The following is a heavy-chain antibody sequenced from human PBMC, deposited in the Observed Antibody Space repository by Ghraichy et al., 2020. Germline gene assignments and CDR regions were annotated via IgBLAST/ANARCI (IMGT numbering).Heavy chain of an antibody. CDR2: ISSSSSYI. CDR3: ARDIYDSSGDDY. J-gene: IGHJ4*02. D-gene: IGHD3-22*01. Sequence: GESLNISCAASGFTFSSYSMNWVRQAPGKGLEWVSSISSSSSYIYYADSVKGRFTISRDNAKNSLYLQMNSLRAEDTAVYYCARDIYDSSGDDYWGQGTLVTVSS. V-gene: IGHV3-21*01. CDR1: GFTFSSYS.